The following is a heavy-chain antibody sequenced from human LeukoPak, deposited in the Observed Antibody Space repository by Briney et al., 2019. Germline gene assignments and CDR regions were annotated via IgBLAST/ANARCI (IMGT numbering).Heavy chain of an antibody. CDR1: GGSISTYY. V-gene: IGHV4-39*07. CDR3: ARVKMGSFDS. Sequence: PSETLSLTCTVSGGSISTYYWGWIRQSLGKGLEYIGGIYYYWTTYYNPSLKSRVTFSVDTSKNQFSLQLTSVTAADTALYYCARVKMGSFDSWGQGTLVTVAS. D-gene: IGHD2-8*01. CDR2: IYYYWTT. J-gene: IGHJ4*02.